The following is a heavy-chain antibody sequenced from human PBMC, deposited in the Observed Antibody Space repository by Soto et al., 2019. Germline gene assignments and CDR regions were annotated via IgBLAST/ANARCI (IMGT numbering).Heavy chain of an antibody. CDR3: ARSFYP. CDR2: SYYNGTT. CDR1: GGAIGNYY. J-gene: IGHJ5*02. V-gene: IGHV4-59*01. Sequence: QLQLQESGPGLVKPSETLSLTCIVSGGAIGNYYWSWIRQPPGTGLEWIGYSYYNGTTHSNPSLRSRVTISVDMSKNHLSLTLTAVTAADTAMYYCARSFYPWGQGTLVIVSS.